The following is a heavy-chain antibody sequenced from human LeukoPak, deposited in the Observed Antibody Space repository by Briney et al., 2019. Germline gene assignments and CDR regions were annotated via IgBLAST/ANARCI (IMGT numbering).Heavy chain of an antibody. D-gene: IGHD5/OR15-5a*01. CDR2: IYSDGSST. J-gene: IGHJ1*01. CDR1: GFTFSGYW. CDR3: IRGGSTYFQH. V-gene: IGHV3-74*01. Sequence: GGSLRLSCAGSGFTFSGYWMHWVRQAPGKGLVWVSRIYSDGSSTNYADSVKGRFTSSRDNAKNTLFLQMNSLRAEDTAVYYCIRGGSTYFQHWGQGTLVTVSS.